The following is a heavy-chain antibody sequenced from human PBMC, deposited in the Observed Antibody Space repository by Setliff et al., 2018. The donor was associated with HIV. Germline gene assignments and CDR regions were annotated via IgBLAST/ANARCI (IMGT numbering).Heavy chain of an antibody. Sequence: PGGSLRLSCAASGFTFSTYSMNWVRQAPGRGLEWLAYISDSGGSIYYTDSVKGRFTISRDNAKNSLYLQLNSLRAEDTAVYYCATYSVTSSTGFYWYFDSWGRGTLVTVSS. V-gene: IGHV3-48*01. CDR3: ATYSVTSSTGFYWYFDS. CDR2: ISDSGGSI. D-gene: IGHD1-26*01. CDR1: GFTFSTYS. J-gene: IGHJ2*01.